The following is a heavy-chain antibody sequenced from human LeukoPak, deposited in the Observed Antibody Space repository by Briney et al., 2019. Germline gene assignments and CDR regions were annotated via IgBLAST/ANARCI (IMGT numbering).Heavy chain of an antibody. V-gene: IGHV1-2*02. J-gene: IGHJ6*03. CDR3: ARDRDYDILTARYMDV. D-gene: IGHD3-9*01. CDR2: INPNSGGT. CDR1: GYTFTGYY. Sequence: ASVKVSCKASGYTFTGYYMHWVRQAPGQGLEWMGWINPNSGGTNYAQKFQGRVTMTTDTSTSTAYMELRSLRSDDTAVYYCARDRDYDILTARYMDVWGKGTTVTISS.